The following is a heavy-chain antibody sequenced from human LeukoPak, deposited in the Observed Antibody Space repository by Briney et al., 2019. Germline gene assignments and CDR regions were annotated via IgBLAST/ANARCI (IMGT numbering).Heavy chain of an antibody. V-gene: IGHV3-9*01. CDR1: GFTFDDYA. D-gene: IGHD6-13*01. CDR2: ISWNSGSI. Sequence: GGSLRLSCAASGFTFDDYAMHWVRQAPGKGLEWVSGISWNSGSIGYADSVKGRFTISRDNAKNSLYLQMNSLRAEDTALYYCAKGARYSSSWYEEDLDYWGQGTLVTVSS. J-gene: IGHJ4*02. CDR3: AKGARYSSSWYEEDLDY.